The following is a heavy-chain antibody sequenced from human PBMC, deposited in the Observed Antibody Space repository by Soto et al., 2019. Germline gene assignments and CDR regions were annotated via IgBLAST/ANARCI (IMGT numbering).Heavy chain of an antibody. V-gene: IGHV4-34*01. CDR1: GGSFSGYD. Sequence: PSETLSLTCAAYGGSFSGYDWSWIRQPPGKGLEWIREMEHSGSTNHNPSVKNRVTISIDPSNNPFALKKSTVTAANTAVYYCARAVGGYSYGYGYYYYGMDVWGQGTTVTVSS. CDR3: ARAVGGYSYGYGYYYYGMDV. J-gene: IGHJ6*02. D-gene: IGHD5-18*01. CDR2: MEHSGST.